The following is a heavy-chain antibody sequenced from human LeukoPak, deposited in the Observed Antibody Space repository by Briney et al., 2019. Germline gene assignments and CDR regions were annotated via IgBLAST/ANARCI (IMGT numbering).Heavy chain of an antibody. CDR2: INPNSGGT. J-gene: IGHJ6*03. CDR3: ARNKGYYFWGGSKRHVYYYYYVDV. D-gene: IGHD3-3*01. Sequence: GASVKVSCKASGYTFTGYYMHWVRQAPGQGLEWMGCINPNSGGTNYAQKFQGRVTMTRDTSISTAYIELTRLRADDTAFYYFARNKGYYFWGGSKRHVYYYYYVDVWGKGKTVTVSS. V-gene: IGHV1-2*02. CDR1: GYTFTGYY.